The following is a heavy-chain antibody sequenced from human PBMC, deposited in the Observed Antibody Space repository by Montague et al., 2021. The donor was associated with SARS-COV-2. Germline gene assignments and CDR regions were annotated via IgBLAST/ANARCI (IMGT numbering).Heavy chain of an antibody. CDR2: INHSGST. CDR1: GGSLSGYY. Sequence: SDTLSLTCAVYGGSLSGYYWSWIRQPPGKGLEWIGEINHSGSTNYNPSLKSRVTISLDTSKNQFSLKLSSVTAADTAEYCCARGRRRYNWRDETSYYYGMDVWGQGTTVTVSS. V-gene: IGHV4-34*01. CDR3: ARGRRRYNWRDETSYYYGMDV. D-gene: IGHD1-20*01. J-gene: IGHJ6*02.